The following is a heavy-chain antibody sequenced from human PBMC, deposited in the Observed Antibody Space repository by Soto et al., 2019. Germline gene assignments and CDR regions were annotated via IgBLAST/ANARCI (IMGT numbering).Heavy chain of an antibody. CDR2: IYYSGST. D-gene: IGHD3-10*01. CDR1: VGSISSGGYY. Sequence: SETLSLTCTVSVGSISSGGYYWSWIRQHPGKGLEWIGYIYYSGSTYYNPSLKSRVTISVDTSKNQFSLKLSSVTAADTAVYYCATFMVRGVIAFDYWGQGTLVTVSS. CDR3: ATFMVRGVIAFDY. J-gene: IGHJ4*02. V-gene: IGHV4-31*03.